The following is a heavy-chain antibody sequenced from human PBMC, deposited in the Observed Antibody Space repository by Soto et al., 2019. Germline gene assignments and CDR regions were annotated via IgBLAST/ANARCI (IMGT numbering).Heavy chain of an antibody. CDR2: IWYDGSNK. CDR1: GFTFSSYG. V-gene: IGHV3-33*01. CDR3: ARDPVRWLQFPPDY. D-gene: IGHD5-12*01. Sequence: QVQLVESGGGVIQRGRSLRLSCAASGFTFSSYGMHWVRQAPGKGLEWVAVIWYDGSNKYYADSVKGRFTISRDNSKNTLYLQMNSLRAEDTAVYYCARDPVRWLQFPPDYWGQGTLVTVSS. J-gene: IGHJ4*02.